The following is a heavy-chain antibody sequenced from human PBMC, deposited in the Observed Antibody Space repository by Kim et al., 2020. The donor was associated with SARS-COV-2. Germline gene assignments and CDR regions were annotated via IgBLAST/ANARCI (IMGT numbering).Heavy chain of an antibody. V-gene: IGHV3-23*01. J-gene: IGHJ4*02. CDR1: GFTFSSYA. CDR2: ISGSGGST. Sequence: GGSLRLSCAASGFTFSSYAMSWVRQAPGKGLEWVSAISGSGGSTYYADSVRGRVTISRDNSKNTMSLQMSSLRHEDTALYYCAKDSAVVHEYWGQGTLVTVSS. D-gene: IGHD2-15*01. CDR3: AKDSAVVHEY.